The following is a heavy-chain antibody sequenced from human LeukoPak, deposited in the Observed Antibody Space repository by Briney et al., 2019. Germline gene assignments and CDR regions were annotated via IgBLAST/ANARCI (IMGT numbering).Heavy chain of an antibody. J-gene: IGHJ4*02. CDR1: GASISGYY. V-gene: IGHV4-34*01. D-gene: IGHD2-15*01. Sequence: PSETLSLTCTVSGASISGYYWTWIRQPPGKGLEWIGEINHSGSTNYNPSLKSRVTISVDMSKNQFSLKLSSVTAADTAVYYCARRVVVPVVGFDYWGQGTLDTVSS. CDR2: INHSGST. CDR3: ARRVVVPVVGFDY.